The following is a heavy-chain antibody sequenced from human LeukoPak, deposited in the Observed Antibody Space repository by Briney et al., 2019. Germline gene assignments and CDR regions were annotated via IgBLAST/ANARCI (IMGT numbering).Heavy chain of an antibody. CDR3: ARDHGDYSFDY. CDR1: GFTFSSYS. J-gene: IGHJ4*02. Sequence: GGSLRLSCAASGFTFSSYSMNWVRQAPGKGLEWVSSISSSGSYIYYADSVKGRFTISRDNAKNSLYLQMNSLRAEDTAVYYCARDHGDYSFDYWGQGTLVTVSS. V-gene: IGHV3-21*01. CDR2: ISSSGSYI. D-gene: IGHD4-17*01.